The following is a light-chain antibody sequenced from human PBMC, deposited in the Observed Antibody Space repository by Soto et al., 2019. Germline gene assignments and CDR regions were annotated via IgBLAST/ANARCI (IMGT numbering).Light chain of an antibody. CDR2: GAS. J-gene: IGKJ1*01. V-gene: IGKV3-20*01. Sequence: EIVLTQSPGTLSLSPGERATLSCRSSQSVSNNYLAWYQQKPGQAPRLLIYGASSRATGIPDRFSGSGSGTDFTLTISSLQSEDFAVYYCQQYDKWPRTFGQGTKVDI. CDR1: QSVSNNY. CDR3: QQYDKWPRT.